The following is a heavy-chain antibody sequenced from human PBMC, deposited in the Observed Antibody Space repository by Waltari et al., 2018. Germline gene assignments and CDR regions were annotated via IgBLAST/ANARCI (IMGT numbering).Heavy chain of an antibody. V-gene: IGHV3-7*01. Sequence: EVQLVESGGGLVQPGGSLRLSCAASGFPFSSYWMGWVRQAPGKGLEWVAKIKQDGSEKYYVDSVKGRFTISRDNAKNSLYLQMNSLRAEDTAVYYCASGGYYGSGSYQYWGQGTLVTVSS. D-gene: IGHD3-10*01. CDR2: IKQDGSEK. J-gene: IGHJ4*02. CDR3: ASGGYYGSGSYQY. CDR1: GFPFSSYW.